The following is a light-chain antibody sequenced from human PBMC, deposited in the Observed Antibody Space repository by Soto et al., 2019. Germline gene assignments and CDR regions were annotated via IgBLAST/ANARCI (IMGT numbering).Light chain of an antibody. V-gene: IGLV2-14*01. CDR2: DVS. CDR1: SSDVGGYNY. Sequence: QSVLTQPASVSGSPGQSITISCTGTSSDVGGYNYVSWYQQHPGKAPKLMIYDVSNRPSGVSNRFSGSKSGNTASLTISGLQAEDEADYYCSSYTSSSTPLYGFGTGTKLTVL. J-gene: IGLJ1*01. CDR3: SSYTSSSTPLYG.